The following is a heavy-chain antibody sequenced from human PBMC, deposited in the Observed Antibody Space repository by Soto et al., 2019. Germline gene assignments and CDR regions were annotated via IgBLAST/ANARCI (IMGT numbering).Heavy chain of an antibody. CDR1: GFTFSSYG. Sequence: GGSLRLSCAASGFTFSSYGMHWVRQAPGKGLEWVAVIWYDGSNKYYADSVKGRFTISRDNSKNTLYLQMNSLRAEDTAVYYCARVGGELRYFDWLSDHYYGMDVWGQGTTVTVSS. D-gene: IGHD3-9*01. V-gene: IGHV3-33*01. J-gene: IGHJ6*02. CDR3: ARVGGELRYFDWLSDHYYGMDV. CDR2: IWYDGSNK.